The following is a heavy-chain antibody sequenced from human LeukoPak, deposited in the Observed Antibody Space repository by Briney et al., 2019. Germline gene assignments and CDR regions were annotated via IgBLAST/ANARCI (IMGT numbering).Heavy chain of an antibody. CDR1: GFTFSHYL. CDR2: INSDESNT. J-gene: IGHJ3*02. V-gene: IGHV3-74*01. D-gene: IGHD2/OR15-2a*01. Sequence: GGSLRLSCAASGFTFSHYLMHWVRQAPGKGLVWVSRINSDESNTNSYADSVKGRFIISRDNAKNTLYLQMNSLRAEDTVVFFWGRGGNCIDIWGQGTTVIVSS. CDR3: GRGGNCIDI.